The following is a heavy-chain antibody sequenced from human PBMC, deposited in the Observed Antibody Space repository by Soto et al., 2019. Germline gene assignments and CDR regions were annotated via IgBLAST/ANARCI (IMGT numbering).Heavy chain of an antibody. CDR3: ASGSHVPHY. V-gene: IGHV4-30-2*01. D-gene: IGHD6-6*01. J-gene: IGHJ4*02. CDR2: ISHSGST. CDR1: GGSISSGGYS. Sequence: PSETLSLTCAVSGGSISSGGYSWSWIRQPPGKGLEWIGYISHSGSTYYNPSLKSRVTISVDRSKNQFSLKLGSVTAADTAVYFCASGSHVPHYWGQGTLGTVS.